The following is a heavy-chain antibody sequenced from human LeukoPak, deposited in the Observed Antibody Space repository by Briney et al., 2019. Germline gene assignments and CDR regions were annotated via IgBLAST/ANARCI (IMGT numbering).Heavy chain of an antibody. Sequence: GGSLRLSCAASGLSFRNDGMHWVRQAPGKGLGRVAVVWNNRNNHSYTHSVNGRFTISRDNSKNTLYLQMNSMRAEDTAVYYCARDRTSRWFGPLDYWGQGTPVTVYS. D-gene: IGHD6-13*01. V-gene: IGHV3-33*01. J-gene: IGHJ4*02. CDR1: GLSFRNDG. CDR2: VWNNRNNH. CDR3: ARDRTSRWFGPLDY.